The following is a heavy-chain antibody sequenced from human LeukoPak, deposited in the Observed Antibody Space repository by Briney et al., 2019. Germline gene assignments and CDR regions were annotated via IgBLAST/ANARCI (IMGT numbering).Heavy chain of an antibody. CDR3: ARLVLPPVGMYFDY. CDR1: GGSLRTGTYL. J-gene: IGHJ4*02. D-gene: IGHD6-13*01. V-gene: IGHV4-39*07. CDR2: IYYSGNI. Sequence: PSETLSLTCTVSGGSLRTGTYLWGWIRQPPGKVLEWIGSIYYSGNIYYNPSLKSRVTISVDTSKNQFSLKLSLVTAADTAVYYCARLVLPPVGMYFDYWGQGTLVTVSS.